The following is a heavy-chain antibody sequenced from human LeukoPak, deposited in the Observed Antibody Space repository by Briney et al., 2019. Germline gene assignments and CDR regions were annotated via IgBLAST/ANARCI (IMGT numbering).Heavy chain of an antibody. D-gene: IGHD5-12*01. CDR2: IYPGDSDT. CDR3: ARVDGGSGYDFGASY. CDR1: GYSFTSYW. J-gene: IGHJ4*02. Sequence: RGESLKISCKGSGYSFTSYWIGWVRQMPGKGLEWMGIIYPGDSDTRYSPSFQGQVTISADKSISTAYLQWSSLKASDTAMYYCARVDGGSGYDFGASYWGQGTLVTVSS. V-gene: IGHV5-51*01.